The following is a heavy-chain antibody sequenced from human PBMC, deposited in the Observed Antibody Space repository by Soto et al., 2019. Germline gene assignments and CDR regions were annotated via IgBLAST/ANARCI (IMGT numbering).Heavy chain of an antibody. V-gene: IGHV4-59*01. J-gene: IGHJ6*02. D-gene: IGHD5-12*01. CDR1: GGSISSYY. CDR3: ARGGWLQSLYYYGMDV. CDR2: IYYSGST. Sequence: PSETLSLTCTVSGGSISSYYWSWIRQPPWKGLEWVGYIYYSGSTNYNPSLKSRVTISVDTSKNQFSLKLSSVTAADTAVCYCARGGWLQSLYYYGMDVWGQGTTVTVSS.